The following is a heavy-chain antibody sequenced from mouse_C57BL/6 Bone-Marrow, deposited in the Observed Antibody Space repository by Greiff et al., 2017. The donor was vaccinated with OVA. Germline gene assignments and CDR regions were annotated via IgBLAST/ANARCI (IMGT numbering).Heavy chain of an antibody. J-gene: IGHJ1*03. CDR3: AHYYYGSEYFDV. CDR1: GYTFTSYW. CDR2: IHPNSGST. D-gene: IGHD1-1*01. Sequence: QVQLKQPGAELVKPGASVKLSCKASGYTFTSYWMHWVKQRPGQGLEWIGMIHPNSGSTNYNEKFKSKATLTVDKSSSTAYMQLSSLTSEDSAVYYCAHYYYGSEYFDVWGTGTTVTVSS. V-gene: IGHV1-64*01.